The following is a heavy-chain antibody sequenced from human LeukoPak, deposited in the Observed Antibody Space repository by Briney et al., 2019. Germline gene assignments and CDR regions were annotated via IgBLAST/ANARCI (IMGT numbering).Heavy chain of an antibody. CDR3: ARSGYCTSTSCLDGRGAFDI. J-gene: IGHJ3*02. CDR1: GFTFSTYS. D-gene: IGHD2-2*01. V-gene: IGHV3-48*04. Sequence: HPGGSLRLSCAASGFTFSTYSMNWVRQAPGKGLEWVSYISSSSSPIYYADSVRFTISRDNAKNSLYLQMNSLRVEDTAVYYCARSGYCTSTSCLDGRGAFDIWGQGTMVTVSS. CDR2: ISSSSSPI.